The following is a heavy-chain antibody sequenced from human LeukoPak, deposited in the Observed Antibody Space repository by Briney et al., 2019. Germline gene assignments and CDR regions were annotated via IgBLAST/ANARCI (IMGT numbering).Heavy chain of an antibody. D-gene: IGHD1-26*01. J-gene: IGHJ4*02. CDR3: ALGGSYYLLDC. CDR2: ITPIFGTA. Sequence: SVKVSCKASGGTFSSYAISWVRQAPGQGLEWMGGITPIFGTANYAQKFQGRVTITTDESTSTAYMELSSLRSEDTAVYYCALGGSYYLLDCWGQGTLVTVSS. CDR1: GGTFSSYA. V-gene: IGHV1-69*05.